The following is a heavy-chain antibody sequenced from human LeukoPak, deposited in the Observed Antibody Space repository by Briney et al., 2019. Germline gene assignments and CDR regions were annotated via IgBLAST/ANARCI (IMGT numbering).Heavy chain of an antibody. CDR2: IYHSGST. CDR3: TRHQWWLAPRNFDY. J-gene: IGHJ4*02. V-gene: IGHV4-39*01. Sequence: SETLSLTCTVSGGSISSSSYYWGWIRQPPGKGLEWIGSIYHSGSTYYNPSLKSRVTISVDASKNQFSLKLSSVTAADMAVYYCTRHQWWLAPRNFDYWGQGTLVTVSS. CDR1: GGSISSSSYY. D-gene: IGHD2-8*01.